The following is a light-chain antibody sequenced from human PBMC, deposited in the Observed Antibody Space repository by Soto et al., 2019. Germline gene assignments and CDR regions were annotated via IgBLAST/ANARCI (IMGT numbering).Light chain of an antibody. J-gene: IGKJ5*01. CDR1: QPIGTW. CDR3: QQTNSFPVT. CDR2: AAS. Sequence: DIQMTQSPSSLSASVGDRVTITCRASQPIGTWLAWYQQTPGKAPRLVICAASRLQSWVPSRFSGGGSGTEFTLTISGLQPEDFATYYGQQTNSFPVTFGQGTRLDVK. V-gene: IGKV1D-12*01.